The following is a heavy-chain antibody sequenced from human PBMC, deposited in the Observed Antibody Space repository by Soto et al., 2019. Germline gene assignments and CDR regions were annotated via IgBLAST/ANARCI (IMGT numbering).Heavy chain of an antibody. Sequence: GGSLRLSCAASGFTFSSYGMHWVRQAPGKGLEWVAVIWYDGSNKYYADSVKGRFTISRDNSKNTLYLQMNSLRAEDTAVYYCARARRCTNGVCYVGYYYYMDVWGKGTTVTVSS. CDR3: ARARRCTNGVCYVGYYYYMDV. V-gene: IGHV3-33*01. J-gene: IGHJ6*03. D-gene: IGHD2-8*01. CDR1: GFTFSSYG. CDR2: IWYDGSNK.